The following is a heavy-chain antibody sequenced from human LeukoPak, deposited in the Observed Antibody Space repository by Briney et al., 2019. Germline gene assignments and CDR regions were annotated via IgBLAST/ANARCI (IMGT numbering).Heavy chain of an antibody. CDR2: ISSSGRTI. V-gene: IGHV3-48*03. J-gene: IGHJ3*02. CDR3: VREGDFWSGYPDAFDI. Sequence: QPGGSLRLSCAASGFTFSNYDMHWVRQAPGKGLEWVSYISSSGRTIYYADSVKGRLTIPRDNAKRSLYLQMNSLRAEDTAVYYCVREGDFWSGYPDAFDIWGQGTMVTVSP. D-gene: IGHD3-3*01. CDR1: GFTFSNYD.